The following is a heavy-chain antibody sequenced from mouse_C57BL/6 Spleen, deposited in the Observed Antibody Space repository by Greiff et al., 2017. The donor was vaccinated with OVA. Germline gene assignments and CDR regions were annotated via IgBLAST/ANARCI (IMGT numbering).Heavy chain of an antibody. CDR1: GFTFSSYA. CDR3: ARGSYYGSSAFAY. J-gene: IGHJ3*01. D-gene: IGHD1-1*01. CDR2: ISDGGSYT. Sequence: VKLQESGGGLVKPGGSLKLSCAASGFTFSSYAMSWVRQTPEKRLECVATISDGGSYTYYPDNVKGRFTISRDNAKNNLYLQMSHLKSEDTAMYYCARGSYYGSSAFAYWGQGTLVTVSA. V-gene: IGHV5-4*03.